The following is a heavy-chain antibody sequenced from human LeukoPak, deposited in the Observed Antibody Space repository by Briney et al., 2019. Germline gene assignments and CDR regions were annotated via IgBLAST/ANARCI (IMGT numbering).Heavy chain of an antibody. V-gene: IGHV4-59*01. D-gene: IGHD4-11*01. J-gene: IGHJ6*02. CDR1: GGSISSYY. Sequence: SETLPLTCTVSGGSISSYYWSWIRQPTGKGLEWIGYIYYSGSTNYKPSLKSRVTISVDTSKNHFSLKLSSVPDADTAVYYCATLTTRGGMDVWGQGTTVTVSS. CDR3: ATLTTRGGMDV. CDR2: IYYSGST.